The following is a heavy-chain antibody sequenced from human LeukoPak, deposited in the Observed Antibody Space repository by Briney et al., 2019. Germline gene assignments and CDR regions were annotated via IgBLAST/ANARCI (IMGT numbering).Heavy chain of an antibody. D-gene: IGHD6-13*01. CDR3: TRAPLGAASDF. V-gene: IGHV1-2*02. Sequence: ASVKVSCKASGYTFADYYIHWVRQAPGQGLEWMAWINPNSGGTNYAQKFQGRVTMTRDTSISTAYMGLSSLRSDDTAVYYCTRAPLGAASDFWGQGTLVTVSS. CDR2: INPNSGGT. CDR1: GYTFADYY. J-gene: IGHJ4*02.